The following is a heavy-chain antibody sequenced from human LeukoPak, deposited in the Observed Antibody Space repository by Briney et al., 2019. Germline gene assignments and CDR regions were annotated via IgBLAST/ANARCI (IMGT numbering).Heavy chain of an antibody. CDR1: GFTFSSYW. Sequence: GGSLRLSCAASGFTFSSYWLHWVRQAPGKGLVWVSRIKGDERSTNYADSVKGRFTISRDNAKNSLYLQMNSLRAEDTAVYYCARDPLEYSSASWGQGTLVTVSS. CDR3: ARDPLEYSSAS. J-gene: IGHJ4*02. D-gene: IGHD6-19*01. CDR2: IKGDERST. V-gene: IGHV3-74*01.